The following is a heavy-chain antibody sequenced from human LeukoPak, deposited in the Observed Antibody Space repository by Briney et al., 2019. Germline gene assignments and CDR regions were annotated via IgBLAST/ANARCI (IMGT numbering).Heavy chain of an antibody. CDR1: GYSFPTYW. V-gene: IGHV5-51*01. Sequence: KSGESLKISCKGSGYSFPTYWIAWVGQMPGKGLDWMGLIYPDESNIRYSPSFQGQVTISADKSISTAYLQWSSLKASDTAMYYCARPPSRGYSSSFEYWGQGTLVTASS. CDR3: ARPPSRGYSSSFEY. CDR2: IYPDESNI. J-gene: IGHJ4*02. D-gene: IGHD2-2*03.